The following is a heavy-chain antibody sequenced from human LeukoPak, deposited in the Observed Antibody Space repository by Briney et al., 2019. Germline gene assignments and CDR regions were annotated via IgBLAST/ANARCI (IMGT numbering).Heavy chain of an antibody. J-gene: IGHJ4*02. D-gene: IGHD3-9*01. CDR2: ISGSSVKT. V-gene: IGHV3-23*01. CDR3: TREEAYFDSLLAYYFDY. CDR1: GFIFSNYV. Sequence: GGSLRLSCAASGFIFSNYVMSWARQAPGKGPEWVSAISGSSVKTCYADSVKGRFTISRDDSENTLYLQMNSLRAEDTAIYYCTREEAYFDSLLAYYFDYWGQGTLVTVSS.